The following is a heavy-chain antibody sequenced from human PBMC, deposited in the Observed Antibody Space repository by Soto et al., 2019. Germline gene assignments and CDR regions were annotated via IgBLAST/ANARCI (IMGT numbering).Heavy chain of an antibody. J-gene: IGHJ4*02. V-gene: IGHV1-69*04. D-gene: IGHD3-22*01. CDR1: GGTFSSYT. CDR2: IIPILGIA. CDR3: ARDSSGSQSWYDY. Sequence: GASVKVSCKASGGTFSSYTISWVRQAPGQGLEWMGRIIPILGIANYAQKFQGRVTITADKSTSTAYMELSSLRSEDTAVYYCARDSSGSQSWYDYWGQGTLVTVSS.